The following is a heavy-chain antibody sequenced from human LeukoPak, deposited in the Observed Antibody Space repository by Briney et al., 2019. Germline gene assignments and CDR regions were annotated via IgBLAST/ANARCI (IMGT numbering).Heavy chain of an antibody. CDR1: GCTFTDYY. Sequence: ASVKVSCRASGCTFTDYYMHWVRQAPGQGLDWMGWIKPNSGGTDYAQKFQGRVTMTRDTSISTAYMELSSLRSDDTAVYYCARSRNSGLHDYWGQGTLVTVSS. D-gene: IGHD6-19*01. V-gene: IGHV1-2*02. J-gene: IGHJ4*02. CDR2: IKPNSGGT. CDR3: ARSRNSGLHDY.